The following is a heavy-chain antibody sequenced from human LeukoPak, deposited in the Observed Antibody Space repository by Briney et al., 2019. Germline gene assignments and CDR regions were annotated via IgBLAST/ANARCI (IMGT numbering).Heavy chain of an antibody. CDR3: ARGHDYDSSVAY. CDR1: GFTVSSNY. V-gene: IGHV3-66*01. J-gene: IGHJ4*02. D-gene: IGHD3-22*01. CDR2: IYSGGST. Sequence: GGSLRLSCAASGFTVSSNYMSWVRQAPGKGLDWVSVIYSGGSTYYADSAKGRFTISRDNSKNTLYLQMNSLREEDTAVYYCARGHDYDSSVAYWGQGTLVTVSS.